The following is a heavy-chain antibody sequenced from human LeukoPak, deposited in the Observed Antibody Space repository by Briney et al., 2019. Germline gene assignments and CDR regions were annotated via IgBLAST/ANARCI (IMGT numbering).Heavy chain of an antibody. CDR1: GYTFTSYD. J-gene: IGHJ4*02. CDR3: ARGTSVTGFEY. V-gene: IGHV1-18*01. Sequence: ASVKVSCKASGYTFTSYDISWVRQAPGQGLEWLGWISAYDGNTKYAQKLQGRVTMATDTSTSTAYMELRSLRSDDTAVYFCARGTSVTGFEYWGQGTLVTVSS. CDR2: ISAYDGNT. D-gene: IGHD2-21*02.